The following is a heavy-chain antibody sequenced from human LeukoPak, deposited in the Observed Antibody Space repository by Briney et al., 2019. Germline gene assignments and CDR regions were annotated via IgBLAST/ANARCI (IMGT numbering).Heavy chain of an antibody. CDR2: INHSGST. V-gene: IGHV4-34*01. Sequence: SETLSLTCAVYGGSFSGYYWSWIRQPPGKGLEWIGEINHSGSTNYNPSLKSRVTISVDTSKNQFSLKLSSVTAADTAVYYCARRIVQQHWKILGLNWFDPWGQGTLVTVSS. CDR3: ARRIVQQHWKILGLNWFDP. CDR1: GGSFSGYY. D-gene: IGHD6-13*01. J-gene: IGHJ5*02.